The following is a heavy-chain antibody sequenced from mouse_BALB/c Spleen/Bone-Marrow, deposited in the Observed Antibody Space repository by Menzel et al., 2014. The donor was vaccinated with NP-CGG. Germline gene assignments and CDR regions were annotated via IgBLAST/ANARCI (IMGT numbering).Heavy chain of an antibody. D-gene: IGHD2-4*01. CDR3: ARDDYGPDY. J-gene: IGHJ2*01. V-gene: IGHV1-80*01. Sequence: QVQLQQSGAELVRPGSSVKISCKASGYAFSSFWMNWVKQRPGQGLEWIGQIYPGDGETNYNGKFKGKATLTADKSSSTTYMQLSSITSEDSAVYFCARDDYGPDYWGQGTTLTVSS. CDR2: IYPGDGET. CDR1: GYAFSSFW.